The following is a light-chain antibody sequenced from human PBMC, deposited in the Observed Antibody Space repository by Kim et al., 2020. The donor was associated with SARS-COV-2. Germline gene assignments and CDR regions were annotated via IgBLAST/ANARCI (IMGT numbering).Light chain of an antibody. V-gene: IGLV3-19*01. J-gene: IGLJ2*01. CDR2: GKS. CDR1: SLRNYY. CDR3: NSRDSSTNQLV. Sequence: LGQTVTITCQGDSLRNYYASWYQQKPGQAPVVVIYGKSNRLSGIPDRFSGSTSGNTASLTIAGAQAEDEADYYCNSRDSSTNQLVFGGGTQLTVL.